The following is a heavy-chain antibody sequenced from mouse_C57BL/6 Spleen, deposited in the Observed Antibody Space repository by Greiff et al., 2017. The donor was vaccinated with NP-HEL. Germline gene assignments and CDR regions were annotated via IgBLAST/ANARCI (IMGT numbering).Heavy chain of an antibody. V-gene: IGHV5-6*01. CDR3: ARQNYSKAWFAY. CDR2: ISSGGSYT. CDR1: GFTFSSYG. Sequence: EVKLVESGGDLVKPGGSLKLSCAASGFTFSSYGMSWVRQTPDKRLEWVATISSGGSYTYYPDSVKGRFTISRDNAKNTLYLQMSSLKSEDTAMYYCARQNYSKAWFAYWGQGTLVTVSA. J-gene: IGHJ3*01. D-gene: IGHD2-5*01.